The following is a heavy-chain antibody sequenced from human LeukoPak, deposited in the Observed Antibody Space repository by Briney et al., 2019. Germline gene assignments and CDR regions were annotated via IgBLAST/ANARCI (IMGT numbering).Heavy chain of an antibody. Sequence: SETLSLTCAVYGGSFSGYYWSWIRQPPGKGLEWIGEINHSGSTNYNPSLKSRVTISVDTSKNQFSLKLSSVTAADTAVYYCARGIRRLTVVAAIYYYYMDVWGKGTTVTVSS. CDR1: GGSFSGYY. CDR2: INHSGST. CDR3: ARGIRRLTVVAAIYYYYMDV. V-gene: IGHV4-34*01. D-gene: IGHD2-15*01. J-gene: IGHJ6*03.